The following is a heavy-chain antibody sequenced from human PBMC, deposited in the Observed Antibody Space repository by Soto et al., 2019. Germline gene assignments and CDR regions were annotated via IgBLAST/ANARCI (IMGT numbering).Heavy chain of an antibody. CDR3: ACRYGSGSYYPLN. D-gene: IGHD3-10*01. CDR1: GRSISSSSYY. V-gene: IGHV4-39*01. CDR2: IYYSGST. J-gene: IGHJ4*02. Sequence: QLQLQESGPGLVKPSETLSLTCTVSGRSISSSSYYWGWIRQPPGKGLEWIGSIYYSGSTYYNPSLKSRVTISVDTSKNQFSLKLSSVTAADTAVYYCACRYGSGSYYPLNWGQGTLVTVSS.